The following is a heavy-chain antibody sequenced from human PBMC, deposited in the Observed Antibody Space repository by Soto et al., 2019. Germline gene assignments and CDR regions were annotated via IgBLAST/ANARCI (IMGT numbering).Heavy chain of an antibody. Sequence: SVKVSCKASGGTFSSYAISWVRQAPGQGLEWMGGIIPIFGTANYAQKFQGRVTITADESTSTAYMELSSLRSEDTAVYYCARDTYYDFWSGYYSSWFDPWGQGTLVTVSS. V-gene: IGHV1-69*13. D-gene: IGHD3-3*01. CDR3: ARDTYYDFWSGYYSSWFDP. J-gene: IGHJ5*02. CDR2: IIPIFGTA. CDR1: GGTFSSYA.